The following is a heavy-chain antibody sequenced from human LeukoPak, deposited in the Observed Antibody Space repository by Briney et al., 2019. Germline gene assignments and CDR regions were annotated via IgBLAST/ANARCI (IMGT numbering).Heavy chain of an antibody. CDR1: GGSISSSNW. V-gene: IGHV4-4*02. CDR3: ARESRDFWSGYRFDY. Sequence: SETLSLTCAVSGGSISSSNWWSWVRQPPGKGLEWIGEIYHSGTTNYNPSLKSRVTISVDTSKNQFSLKLSSVTAADTAVYYCARESRDFWSGYRFDYWGQGTLVTVSS. D-gene: IGHD3-3*01. J-gene: IGHJ4*02. CDR2: IYHSGTT.